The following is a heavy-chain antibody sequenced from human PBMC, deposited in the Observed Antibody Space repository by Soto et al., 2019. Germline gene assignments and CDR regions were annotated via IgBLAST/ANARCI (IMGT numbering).Heavy chain of an antibody. J-gene: IGHJ6*02. D-gene: IGHD3-22*01. V-gene: IGHV3-30-3*01. CDR1: GFTFSSYA. CDR2: ISYDGSNK. Sequence: ESGGGVVQPGRSLRLSCAASGFTFSSYAMHWVRQAPGKGLEWVAVISYDGSNKYYADSVKGRFTISRDNSKNTLYLQMNSLRAEDTAVYYCARQYYYDSSGLDVWGQGTTVTVSS. CDR3: ARQYYYDSSGLDV.